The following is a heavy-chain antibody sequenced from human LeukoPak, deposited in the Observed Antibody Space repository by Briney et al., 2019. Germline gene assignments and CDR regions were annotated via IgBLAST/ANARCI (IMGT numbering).Heavy chain of an antibody. V-gene: IGHV3-23*01. CDR1: GFTFSSYA. CDR3: ARRAGAYSHPYDY. CDR2: ISGRGVST. D-gene: IGHD4/OR15-4a*01. Sequence: GGSLRLSCAASGFTFSSYAMSWVRQPPGKGLEWVSAISGRGVSTYYADSVKGRFTISRDNSKNTLYLQMNSLRADDTAVYYCARRAGAYSHPYDYWGQGTLVTVSS. J-gene: IGHJ4*02.